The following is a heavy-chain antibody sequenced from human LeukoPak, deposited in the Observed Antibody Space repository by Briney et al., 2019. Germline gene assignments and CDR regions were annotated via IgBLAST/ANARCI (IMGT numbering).Heavy chain of an antibody. J-gene: IGHJ4*02. CDR1: GGSISSGRNY. CDR3: ARDLMQWPRGYFFDY. V-gene: IGHV4-61*02. D-gene: IGHD6-19*01. Sequence: SETLSLTCTVSGGSISSGRNYWTWIRQPAGTGLEWIGRIYTSGSTIYNPSLKSRVTMSVDTSKNQLSLQLNSVTPEDTAVYYCARDLMQWPRGYFFDYWGQGTLVTVSS. CDR2: IYTSGST.